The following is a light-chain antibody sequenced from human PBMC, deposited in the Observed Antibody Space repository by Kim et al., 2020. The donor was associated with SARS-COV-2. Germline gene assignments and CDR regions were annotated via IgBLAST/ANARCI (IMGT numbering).Light chain of an antibody. CDR1: NIGSKS. CDR3: QVWDSSSDHRV. V-gene: IGLV3-21*04. CDR2: YDS. J-gene: IGLJ3*02. Sequence: ELTQPPSVSVAPGKTARITCGGNNIGSKSVHWYQQKPGQAPVLVIYYDSDRPSGIPERFSGSNSGNTATLTISRVEAGDEADYYCQVWDSSSDHRVFGGGTQLTVL.